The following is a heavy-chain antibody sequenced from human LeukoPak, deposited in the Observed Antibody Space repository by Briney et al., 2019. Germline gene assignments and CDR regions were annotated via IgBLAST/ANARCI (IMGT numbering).Heavy chain of an antibody. CDR2: INHSGSI. V-gene: IGHV4-34*01. D-gene: IGHD3-10*01. CDR1: GGSFSVYY. J-gene: IGHJ4*02. Sequence: PSETLSLTCAVYGGSFSVYYWSWIRQPPGKGLEWIGEINHSGSINYNPSLKSRVTISVDTSSNQFSLKLNSVTAADTAVYYCARRAYGSGSFNRYHFDYWGQGTLVAVSS. CDR3: ARRAYGSGSFNRYHFDY.